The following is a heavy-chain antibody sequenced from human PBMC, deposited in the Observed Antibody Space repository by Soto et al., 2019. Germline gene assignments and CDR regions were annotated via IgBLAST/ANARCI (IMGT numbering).Heavy chain of an antibody. D-gene: IGHD4-17*01. Sequence: QLLESGPGLVRPSETLSLTCSILGDSISDTRFYWGWVRQSPEKGLEWIGSISHDGHAYYNPSLKSRVTLFADTSRNQFSLTMKSVTVADKALYFCARQVYGDYLGGNCFDPWGQGALVTVSS. CDR1: GDSISDTRFY. CDR3: ARQVYGDYLGGNCFDP. V-gene: IGHV4-39*01. J-gene: IGHJ5*02. CDR2: ISHDGHA.